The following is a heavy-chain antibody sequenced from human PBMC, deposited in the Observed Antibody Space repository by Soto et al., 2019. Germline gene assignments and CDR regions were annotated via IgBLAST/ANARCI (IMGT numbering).Heavy chain of an antibody. CDR3: AREYYDFWSGYLSGMDV. D-gene: IGHD3-3*01. V-gene: IGHV3-7*05. CDR1: GFTFSSYW. Sequence: GGSLRLSCAASGFTFSSYWMSWVRQAPGKGLEWVANIKQDGSEKYYVDSVKGRFTISRDNAKNSLYLQMNSLRAEDTAVYYCAREYYDFWSGYLSGMDVWGQGTTVTVSS. CDR2: IKQDGSEK. J-gene: IGHJ6*02.